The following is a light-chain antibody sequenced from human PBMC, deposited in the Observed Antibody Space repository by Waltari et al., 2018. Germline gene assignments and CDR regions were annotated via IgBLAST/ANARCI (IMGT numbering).Light chain of an antibody. CDR2: AAS. CDR3: QQGSIFPRT. Sequence: DIHMTQSPSSLAASVGDRVTITCRASQGISTWLAWYQQKPGKAPQLLIYAASTLQSGVPSRFSGSGSGTDFTLTISNLQPEDFATYYCQQGSIFPRTFGQGTKVEIQ. J-gene: IGKJ1*01. V-gene: IGKV1-12*01. CDR1: QGISTW.